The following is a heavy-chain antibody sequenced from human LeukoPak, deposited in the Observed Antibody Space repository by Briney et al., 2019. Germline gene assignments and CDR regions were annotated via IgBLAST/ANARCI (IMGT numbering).Heavy chain of an antibody. CDR1: GFTFGSYA. CDR3: AKDDLWELLSLDY. J-gene: IGHJ4*02. D-gene: IGHD1-26*01. Sequence: GGSLRLSCAASGFTFGSYAMSWVRQAPGKGLEWVSAISGSGGSTYYADSVKGRFTISRDNSKNTLYLQMNSLRAEDTAVYYCAKDDLWELLSLDYWGQGTLVTVSS. V-gene: IGHV3-23*01. CDR2: ISGSGGST.